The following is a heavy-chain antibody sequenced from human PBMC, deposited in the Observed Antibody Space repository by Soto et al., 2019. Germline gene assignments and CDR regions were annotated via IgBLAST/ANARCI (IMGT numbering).Heavy chain of an antibody. CDR1: GYKFTGYW. CDR2: IYPGDSDT. Sequence: GESLKISCKGSGYKFTGYWIGWVRQKAGKGLEWIGIIYPGDSDTRYSPSFQGQVTISADKSTNTAYLQWSSLKASDTAMYYCARQSCFGGACYSFLTFDYWGLGTQVTVSS. V-gene: IGHV5-51*01. D-gene: IGHD2-15*01. J-gene: IGHJ4*02. CDR3: ARQSCFGGACYSFLTFDY.